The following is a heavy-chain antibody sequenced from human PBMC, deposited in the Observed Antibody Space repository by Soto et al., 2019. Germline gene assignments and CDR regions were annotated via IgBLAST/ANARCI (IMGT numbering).Heavy chain of an antibody. J-gene: IGHJ6*03. D-gene: IGHD2-2*01. CDR1: GGSFSGYY. V-gene: IGHV4-34*01. Sequence: PSETLSLTCAVYGGSFSGYYWSWIRQPPGKGLEWIGEINHSGSTNYNPSIKSRVTISEDTSKNQFSLKLSSLTAADTAENYCARGTDIVVVPAAPGVYYYMDVWGKGTTVTVSS. CDR2: INHSGST. CDR3: ARGTDIVVVPAAPGVYYYMDV.